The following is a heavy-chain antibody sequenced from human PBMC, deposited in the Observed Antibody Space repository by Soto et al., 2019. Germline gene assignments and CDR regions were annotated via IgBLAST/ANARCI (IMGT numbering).Heavy chain of an antibody. V-gene: IGHV1-3*01. CDR2: INAGNGNT. Sequence: ASVKVSCMASGYTFTRYAMHWVRQAPGQRLEWMGWINAGNGNTKYSQKFQGRVTITRDTSASTAYMELSSLRSEDTAVYYCASSNIVAAPYGMDVWGQGTTVTVSS. J-gene: IGHJ6*02. D-gene: IGHD6-13*01. CDR1: GYTFTRYA. CDR3: ASSNIVAAPYGMDV.